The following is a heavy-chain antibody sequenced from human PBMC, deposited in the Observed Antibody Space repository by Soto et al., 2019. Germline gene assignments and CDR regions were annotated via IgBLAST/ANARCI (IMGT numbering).Heavy chain of an antibody. J-gene: IGHJ3*02. D-gene: IGHD1-26*01. V-gene: IGHV1-69*06. CDR3: ARGQTGIVGATTGRAFDI. CDR1: GGTFSSYA. Sequence: QVQLVQSGAEVKKPGSSVKVSCKASGGTFSSYAISWVRQAPGQGLEWMGGIIPIFGTANYAQKFQGRVTITADKSTSTAYMELSSLRSEDTAVYYCARGQTGIVGATTGRAFDIWGQGTMVTVSS. CDR2: IIPIFGTA.